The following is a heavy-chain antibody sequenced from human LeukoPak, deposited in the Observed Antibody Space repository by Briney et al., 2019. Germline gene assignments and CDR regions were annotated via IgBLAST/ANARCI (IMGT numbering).Heavy chain of an antibody. CDR2: IFPIFATP. Sequence: SVKVSCKASGGTFSRYTMSWVRQAPGQGLEYMGGIFPIFATPNYAQQFQGRVTITTDESTSTTYMQLSSLTSEDTAVYYCAIGHEYSSGWYYFDYWGQGTLVTVSS. D-gene: IGHD6-19*01. V-gene: IGHV1-69*05. CDR1: GGTFSRYT. J-gene: IGHJ4*02. CDR3: AIGHEYSSGWYYFDY.